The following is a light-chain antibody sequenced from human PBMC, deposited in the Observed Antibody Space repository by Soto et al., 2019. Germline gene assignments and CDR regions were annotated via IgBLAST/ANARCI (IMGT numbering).Light chain of an antibody. CDR3: QQSHSYPYT. V-gene: IGKV1-5*03. CDR1: QSISSW. Sequence: DIQMTQSPSTLSASVGDRVTITCRASQSISSWLAWYQQKPGKAPKVLISKSSTLQSGVPSRFSGSRSATEFTLTVSRLQPDDFATYYCQQSHSYPYTFGQGTKLEIE. J-gene: IGKJ2*01. CDR2: KSS.